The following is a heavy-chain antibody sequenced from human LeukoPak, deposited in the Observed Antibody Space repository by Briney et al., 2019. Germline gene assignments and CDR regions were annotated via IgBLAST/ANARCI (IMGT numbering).Heavy chain of an antibody. Sequence: GGSLRLSCAAPGFTFSSYSMNWVRQAPGKGLEWVSSISSSSSYIYYADSVKGRFTISRDNAKNSLYLQMNSLRAEDTAVYYCARRRYYYYDSSGHAFDIWGQGTMVTVSS. CDR3: ARRRYYYYDSSGHAFDI. CDR2: ISSSSSYI. D-gene: IGHD3-22*01. CDR1: GFTFSSYS. V-gene: IGHV3-21*01. J-gene: IGHJ3*02.